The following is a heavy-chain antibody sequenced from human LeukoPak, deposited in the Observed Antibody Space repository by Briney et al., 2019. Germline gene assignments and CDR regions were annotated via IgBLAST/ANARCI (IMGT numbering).Heavy chain of an antibody. D-gene: IGHD2-15*01. CDR3: ATVVVVAATNYYYYATDV. Sequence: SETLSLTCTVSGGSIRSDDYYWSWIRQPPGKGLEWIGYIFYTGNTHYNPSLQSRVTFSVDTSKNQFTLKLSSVTAADTAVYFCATVVVVAATNYYYYATDVWGQGTTVTVSS. V-gene: IGHV4-30-4*01. CDR1: GGSIRSDDYY. J-gene: IGHJ6*02. CDR2: IFYTGNT.